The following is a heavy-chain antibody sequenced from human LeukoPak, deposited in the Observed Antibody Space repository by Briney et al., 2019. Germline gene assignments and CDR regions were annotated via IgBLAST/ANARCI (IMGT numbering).Heavy chain of an antibody. CDR2: ISGSGANT. J-gene: IGHJ4*02. D-gene: IGHD6-19*01. Sequence: GGSLRLSCAASGFTFSSYAMNWVRQAPGKGLEWLSAISGSGANTYYADSVKGRFTISRDNSKNTTLYLQMNSLRAEDTAIYCCAKRGSGWDYFDYWGQGTLVTVSS. V-gene: IGHV3-23*01. CDR1: GFTFSSYA. CDR3: AKRGSGWDYFDY.